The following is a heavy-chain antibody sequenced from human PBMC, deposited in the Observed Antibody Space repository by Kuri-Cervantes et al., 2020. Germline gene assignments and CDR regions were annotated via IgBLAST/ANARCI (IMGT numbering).Heavy chain of an antibody. CDR1: GFTFSSSW. CDR3: AREGGRGGMDV. D-gene: IGHD2-15*01. J-gene: IGHJ6*02. CDR2: IKCDGSEK. V-gene: IGHV3-52*01. Sequence: GGSLRLSCAASGFTFSSSWMHWVCQAPEKGLEWVADIKCDGSEKYYVDSVKGRLTIPRDNAKNSLYLQVNSLRAEDMTVYYCAREGGRGGMDVWGQGTTVTVSS.